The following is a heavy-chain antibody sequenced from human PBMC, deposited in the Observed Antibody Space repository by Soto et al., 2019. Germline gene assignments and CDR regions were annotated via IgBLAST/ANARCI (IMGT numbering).Heavy chain of an antibody. CDR1: GLTFSDYY. D-gene: IGHD1-1*01. Sequence: PWGCLGISCECSGLTFSDYYMSGIGQAPGKGLEWISYSSNSGTLTKYADSVKGRFSISRDNTKNLLFLQMNSLRAEDTALYYCARSGDNYNLLDYWGQGTTVTVSS. CDR2: SSNSGTLT. J-gene: IGHJ4*02. CDR3: ARSGDNYNLLDY. V-gene: IGHV3-11*06.